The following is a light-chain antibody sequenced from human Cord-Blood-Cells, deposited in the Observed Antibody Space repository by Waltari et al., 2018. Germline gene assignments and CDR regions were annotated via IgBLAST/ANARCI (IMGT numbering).Light chain of an antibody. CDR3: QQYNNWPLT. V-gene: IGKV3D-15*01. Sequence: EIVMTQSPATRSVSPGERATLSCRASQSVSNNLSWYRQKPGHAPTLRIYGASTRATGIPARFSGSGSGTEFTLTISSLQSEDFAVYYCQQYNNWPLTFGGGTKVEIK. J-gene: IGKJ4*01. CDR2: GAS. CDR1: QSVSNN.